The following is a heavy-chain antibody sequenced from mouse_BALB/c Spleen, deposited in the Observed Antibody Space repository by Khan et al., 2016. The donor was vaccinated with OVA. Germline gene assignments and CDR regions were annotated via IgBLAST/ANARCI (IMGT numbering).Heavy chain of an antibody. CDR2: INPTSGFT. CDR3: ARDRIDY. CDR1: GYTFTTYW. Sequence: QIQLVQSGAELAKPGASVKMSCKASGYTFTTYWMHWVKQRPGQGLEWIGYINPTSGFTDSTQKFKEKTTLTADKSSSTAYMQLSSLTSDDAAVYYCARDRIDYWGQGTTLTVSS. J-gene: IGHJ2*01. V-gene: IGHV1-7*01.